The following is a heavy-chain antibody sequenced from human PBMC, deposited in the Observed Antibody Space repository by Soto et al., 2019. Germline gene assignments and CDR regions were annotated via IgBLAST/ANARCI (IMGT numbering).Heavy chain of an antibody. CDR3: ARAAYCTNGVCYTGDGPYGMDV. CDR1: GDSISGSQW. J-gene: IGHJ6*02. CDR2: ISHTGTT. V-gene: IGHV4-4*02. D-gene: IGHD2-8*01. Sequence: SETLSLTCAVSGDSISGSQWWSWVRLPPGKGLEWIGEISHTGTTNYNPSLKSRVTMSVDTSKNQFSLKLSSVTAADTAVYYCARAAYCTNGVCYTGDGPYGMDVWGQGTTVTVSS.